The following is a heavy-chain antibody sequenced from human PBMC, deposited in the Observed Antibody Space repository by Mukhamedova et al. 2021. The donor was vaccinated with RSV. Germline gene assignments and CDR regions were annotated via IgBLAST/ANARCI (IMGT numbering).Heavy chain of an antibody. CDR2: INPSGGGT. CDR3: ARPKRGSYRETDFDY. Sequence: MNWVRQAPGQGLEWMGVINPSGGGTSYAQKFQGRVTMTRDTSTSTVYMELSSLRSEDTAVYYCARPKRGSYRETDFDYWGQGTL. D-gene: IGHD3-10*01. J-gene: IGHJ4*02. V-gene: IGHV1-46*01.